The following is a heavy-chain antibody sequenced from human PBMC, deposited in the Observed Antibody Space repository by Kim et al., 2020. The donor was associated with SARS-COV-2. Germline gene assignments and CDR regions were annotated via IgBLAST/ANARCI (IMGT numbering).Heavy chain of an antibody. CDR2: ISCSGGTT. D-gene: IGHD1-1*01. CDR3: AKPATSGESHYYFDY. Sequence: GGSLRLSCAASGFTFTSYSMNWVRQAPGMGLERVSAISCSGGTTYYADSVKGRFTISRDNSKNTLYLQMDSLGAEDTTVYYCAKPATSGESHYYFDYWGQGTLVTVSS. V-gene: IGHV3-23*01. J-gene: IGHJ4*02. CDR1: GFTFTSYS.